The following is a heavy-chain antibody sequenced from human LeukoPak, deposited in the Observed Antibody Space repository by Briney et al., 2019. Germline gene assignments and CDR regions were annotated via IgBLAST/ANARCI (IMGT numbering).Heavy chain of an antibody. CDR2: MNPNSGNT. V-gene: IGHV1-8*03. CDR3: ARASVYSIAVAGRVLEAFDI. CDR1: GYTFTSYD. Sequence: ASVNVSCKASGYTFTSYDINWVRQATGQGLEWMGWMNPNSGNTGYAQKFQGRVTITRNTSISTAYMELSSLRSEDTAVYYCARASVYSIAVAGRVLEAFDIWGQGTMVTVSS. J-gene: IGHJ3*02. D-gene: IGHD6-19*01.